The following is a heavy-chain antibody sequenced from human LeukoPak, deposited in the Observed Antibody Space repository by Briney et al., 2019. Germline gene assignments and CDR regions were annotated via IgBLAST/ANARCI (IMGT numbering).Heavy chain of an antibody. V-gene: IGHV1-24*01. J-gene: IGHJ4*02. Sequence: GASVKVSCKVSGYTLTELSMHWARQAPGKGLEWMGGFDPEDGETIYAQKFQGRVTMTEDTSTDTAYMELSSLRSEDTAVYYCATDNSHDWSYYFDYWGQGTLVTVSS. CDR3: ATDNSHDWSYYFDY. D-gene: IGHD3-3*01. CDR2: FDPEDGET. CDR1: GYTLTELS.